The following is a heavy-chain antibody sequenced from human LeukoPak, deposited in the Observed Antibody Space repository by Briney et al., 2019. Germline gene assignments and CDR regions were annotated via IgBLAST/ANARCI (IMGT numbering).Heavy chain of an antibody. CDR1: GFTFSSYA. D-gene: IGHD6-19*01. J-gene: IGHJ4*02. CDR3: AKDLEPRSGWPYYFAY. CDR2: FSGSGGST. V-gene: IGHV3-23*01. Sequence: GGSLRLSCAASGFTFSSYAMSWVRQAPGKGLEWVSTFSGSGGSTYYADSVKGRFTISRDNSKNTLYLQMNSLRAEDTAVYYCAKDLEPRSGWPYYFAYWAREPWSPSPQ.